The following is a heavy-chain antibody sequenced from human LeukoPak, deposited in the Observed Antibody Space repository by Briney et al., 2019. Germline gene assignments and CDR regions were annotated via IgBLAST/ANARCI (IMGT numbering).Heavy chain of an antibody. CDR1: GFTFSRSW. J-gene: IGHJ4*02. Sequence: GGSLRLSCAASGFTFSRSWMSWVRQAPGKGLEWVANIKQDGSEKYYVDSVKGRFTISRDNAKNSLSLQMNSLRAEDTALYYCARDGPYDILTGYYDYWGQGILVTVSS. D-gene: IGHD3-9*01. CDR3: ARDGPYDILTGYYDY. CDR2: IKQDGSEK. V-gene: IGHV3-7*01.